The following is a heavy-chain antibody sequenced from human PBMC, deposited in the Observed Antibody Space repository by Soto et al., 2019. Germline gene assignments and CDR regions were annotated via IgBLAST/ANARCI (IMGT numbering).Heavy chain of an antibody. CDR2: IKQDGGEK. CDR3: ARPVASVVAPAAIRY. D-gene: IGHD2-21*02. V-gene: IGHV3-7*05. Sequence: EVQLVESGGGLVQPGGSLRLSCAASGFTFSSYWMTWVRQAPGKGLEWVANIKQDGGEKNYVDSVKGRFTISRDNAENSLYPQMNSLRAEDTAVYYCARPVASVVAPAAIRYWGQGALVTVSS. J-gene: IGHJ4*02. CDR1: GFTFSSYW.